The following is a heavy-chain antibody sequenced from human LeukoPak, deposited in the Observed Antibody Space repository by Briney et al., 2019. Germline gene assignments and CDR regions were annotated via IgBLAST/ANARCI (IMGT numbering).Heavy chain of an antibody. J-gene: IGHJ4*02. D-gene: IGHD3-10*01. CDR2: IYYSGST. V-gene: IGHV4-30-4*01. CDR3: ARFMVRGVRNPAYFDY. CDR1: GGSISSGDYY. Sequence: SQTLSLACTVSGGSISSGDYYWSWIRQPPGKGLEWIGYIYYSGSTYYNPSLKSRVTISVDTSKNQFSLKLSSVTAADTAVYYCARFMVRGVRNPAYFDYWGQGTLVTVSS.